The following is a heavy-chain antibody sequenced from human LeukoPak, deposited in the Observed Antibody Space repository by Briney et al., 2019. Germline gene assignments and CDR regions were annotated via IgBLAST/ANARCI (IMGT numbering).Heavy chain of an antibody. CDR2: IWYDGNKK. J-gene: IGHJ5*02. D-gene: IGHD1-26*01. CDR3: ARDSEPFTEYTNSGSYSSWFDP. Sequence: GGSLRLSCAASGFTFSSYGMHWVRQAPGEGLEWVAVIWYDGNKKYYGDSVKGRFTISRDNSKNTLYLQMNSLRAEDTAVYYCARDSEPFTEYTNSGSYSSWFDPWGQGTLVTVSS. V-gene: IGHV3-33*01. CDR1: GFTFSSYG.